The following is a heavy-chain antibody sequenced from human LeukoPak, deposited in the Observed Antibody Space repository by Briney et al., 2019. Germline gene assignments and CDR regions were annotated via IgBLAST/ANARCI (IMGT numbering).Heavy chain of an antibody. CDR3: AGEGVVVVAAIRYAFDI. CDR1: GFTVGSNY. V-gene: IGHV3-53*01. Sequence: PGGSLRLSCAASGFTVGSNYMSWVRQAPGEGLEWVSVIYSGGSTYYADSVKGRFTISRDNAKNSLYLQMNSLRAEDTAVYYCAGEGVVVVAAIRYAFDIWGQGTMVTVSS. D-gene: IGHD2-15*01. J-gene: IGHJ3*02. CDR2: IYSGGST.